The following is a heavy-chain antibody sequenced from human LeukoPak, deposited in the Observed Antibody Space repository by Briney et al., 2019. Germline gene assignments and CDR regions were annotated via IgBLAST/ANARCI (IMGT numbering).Heavy chain of an antibody. Sequence: GGSLRLSCAASGFTFTNYGIDWVRQAPGKGLEWVAFIRYDGSNKYYADSVKGRFTISRDNSKNTLYLQMNSLRAEDTAVYYCAKGSNYYDSSGHYWGQGTLVTVSS. D-gene: IGHD3-22*01. CDR3: AKGSNYYDSSGHY. CDR1: GFTFTNYG. CDR2: IRYDGSNK. J-gene: IGHJ4*02. V-gene: IGHV3-30*02.